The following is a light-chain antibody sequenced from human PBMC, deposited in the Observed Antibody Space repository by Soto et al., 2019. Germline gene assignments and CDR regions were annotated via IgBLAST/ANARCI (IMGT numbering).Light chain of an antibody. V-gene: IGLV2-23*01. CDR1: RSDV. Sequence: QSALTQPASVSGSPGQSITISCTGTRSDVSWYQQHPGKAPKLMIYEGNKRPSGFSHRFSGSRSGNTASLTISGLQAEDEADYYCCSNAVSGTYVFGTATKLTVL. CDR2: EGN. J-gene: IGLJ1*01. CDR3: CSNAVSGTYV.